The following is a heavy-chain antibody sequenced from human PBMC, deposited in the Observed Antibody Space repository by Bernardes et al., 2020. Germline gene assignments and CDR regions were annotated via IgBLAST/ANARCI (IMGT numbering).Heavy chain of an antibody. V-gene: IGHV3-30*18. CDR3: AKGLISPRYYYYGMDV. CDR2: ISYDGSNK. J-gene: IGHJ6*02. Sequence: GGSLRLSCAASGFTFSSYGMHWVRQAPGKGLEWVAVISYDGSNKYYSDSVKGRFTISRDNSKNTLYLQMNSLRAEDTAVYYCAKGLISPRYYYYGMDVWGQGTTVTVSS. CDR1: GFTFSSYG.